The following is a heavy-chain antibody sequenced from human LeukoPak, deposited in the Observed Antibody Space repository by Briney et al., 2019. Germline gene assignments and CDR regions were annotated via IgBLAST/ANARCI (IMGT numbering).Heavy chain of an antibody. CDR3: ARALTTLTYEGY. CDR1: GFTFSSYS. CDR2: ISGSNSYI. J-gene: IGHJ4*02. Sequence: GGSLRLSCAASGFTFSSYSMNWVRQAPGKGLEWVSSISGSNSYIFYADSVKGRFTVSRDNAKDSLYLQMNSLRAEDTAVYYCARALTTLTYEGYWGQGTLVTVSS. V-gene: IGHV3-21*01. D-gene: IGHD1-1*01.